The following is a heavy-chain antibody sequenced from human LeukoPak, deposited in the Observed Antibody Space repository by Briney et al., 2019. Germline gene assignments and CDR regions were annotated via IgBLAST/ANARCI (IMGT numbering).Heavy chain of an antibody. CDR2: IYHSGST. CDR1: GGSISSSSYY. J-gene: IGHJ4*02. Sequence: SETLSLTCTVSGGSISSSSYYWGWIRQPPGKGLEWIGSIYHSGSTYYNPSLKSRVTISVDTSKNQFSPKLSSVTAADTAVYYCARVETMWVPFDYWGQGTLVTVSS. V-gene: IGHV4-39*07. CDR3: ARVETMWVPFDY. D-gene: IGHD1-1*01.